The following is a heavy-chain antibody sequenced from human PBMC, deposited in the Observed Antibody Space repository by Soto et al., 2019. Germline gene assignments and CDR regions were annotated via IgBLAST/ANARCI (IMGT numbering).Heavy chain of an antibody. CDR2: ISAYNGNT. CDR3: ASSGVWEPRDY. Sequence: QVQLVQSGAEVKKPGASVKVSCKASGYTFTSYGISWVRQAPGQVLERMGWISAYNGNTNTAQKLQGRVTMTTDTSTNTDYMELRSLRSDDTAVYYCASSGVWEPRDYWGQGTMVTVSS. D-gene: IGHD1-26*01. CDR1: GYTFTSYG. V-gene: IGHV1-18*01. J-gene: IGHJ4*02.